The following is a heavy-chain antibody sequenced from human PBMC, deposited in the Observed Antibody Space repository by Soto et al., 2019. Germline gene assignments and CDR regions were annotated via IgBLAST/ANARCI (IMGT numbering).Heavy chain of an antibody. D-gene: IGHD2-15*01. V-gene: IGHV1-58*01. CDR2: IVVGSGTT. CDR3: AEKLYSGGRCCSFDI. J-gene: IGHJ3*02. Sequence: EASVKVSCKTSGFAFCNSAVQWVRQARGQRLEWMGWIVVGSGTTNYEQRFQKRVTITRDMSTNTVHMELGCLSSEDTAVYYCAEKLYSGGRCCSFDIWGQGTMVTVSS. CDR1: GFAFCNSA.